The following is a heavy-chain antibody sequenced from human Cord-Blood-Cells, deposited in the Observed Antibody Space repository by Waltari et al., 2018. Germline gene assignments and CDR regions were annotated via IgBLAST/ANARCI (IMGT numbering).Heavy chain of an antibody. D-gene: IGHD3-3*01. V-gene: IGHV1-8*01. J-gene: IGHJ4*02. CDR2: MNPNSGNT. CDR3: ARGDFWSGYYFDY. Sequence: QVQLVQYGAAVKQPGASVKVACKASGYTFTSYDINWVRQATGQGLEWMGWMNPNSGNTGYAQKFQGRVTMTRNTSISTAYMELSSLRSEDTAVYYCARGDFWSGYYFDYWGQGTLATVSS. CDR1: GYTFTSYD.